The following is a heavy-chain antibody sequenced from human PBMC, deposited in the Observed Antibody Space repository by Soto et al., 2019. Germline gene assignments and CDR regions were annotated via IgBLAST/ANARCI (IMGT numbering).Heavy chain of an antibody. Sequence: QVQLQQWGAGLLKPSETLSLTCAVYGGSFSGYYWSWIRQPPGKGLEWIGEINPSGSNNYIPSLKSRVTISVDTSKNQFSLKLSSVTAADTAVYYCASGGYCSGGDCFGNYYYMDVWGKGTTVTVSS. CDR2: INPSGSN. V-gene: IGHV4-34*01. D-gene: IGHD2-15*01. J-gene: IGHJ6*03. CDR3: ASGGYCSGGDCFGNYYYMDV. CDR1: GGSFSGYY.